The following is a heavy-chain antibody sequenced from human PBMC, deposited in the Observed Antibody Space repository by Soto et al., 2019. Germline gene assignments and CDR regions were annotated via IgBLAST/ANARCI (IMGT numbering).Heavy chain of an antibody. CDR1: GYTFTGYY. J-gene: IGHJ4*02. Sequence: ASVKVSCKAYGYTFTGYYMHWVRQAPGQGLEWMGWINPNSGGTNYAQKFQGWVTMTRDTSISTAYMELSRLRSDDTAVYYCARESLTDDLDYWGQGTLVTVSS. CDR3: ARESLTDDLDY. CDR2: INPNSGGT. V-gene: IGHV1-2*04. D-gene: IGHD3-3*01.